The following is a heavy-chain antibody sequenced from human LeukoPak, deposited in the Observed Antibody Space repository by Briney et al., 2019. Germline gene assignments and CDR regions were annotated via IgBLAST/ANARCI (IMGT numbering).Heavy chain of an antibody. CDR2: ISSSSSYI. J-gene: IGHJ6*02. Sequence: GGSLRLSCAASGFTFSSYSMNWVRQAPGKGLEWVSSISSSSSYIYYADSVKGRFTISRDNAKNSLYLQMNSLRAEDTAVYYCARDIRIVVVPAAIDYGMDVWGQGTTVTVSS. CDR3: ARDIRIVVVPAAIDYGMDV. D-gene: IGHD2-2*02. CDR1: GFTFSSYS. V-gene: IGHV3-21*01.